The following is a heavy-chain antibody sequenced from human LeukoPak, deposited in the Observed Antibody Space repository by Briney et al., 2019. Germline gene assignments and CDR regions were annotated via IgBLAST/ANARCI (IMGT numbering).Heavy chain of an antibody. J-gene: IGHJ6*03. Sequence: GGSLRLSCAASGFTFSNYAMVWVRQAPEKGLEWVSAIGYGGGSTYYADSVRGRFIVSRDNSKNTLYLQMISLRAEDTARYFCAKAPRRNWTPYYYYMDVWGKGTTVTVSS. CDR1: GFTFSNYA. D-gene: IGHD1-1*01. CDR3: AKAPRRNWTPYYYYMDV. CDR2: IGYGGGST. V-gene: IGHV3-23*01.